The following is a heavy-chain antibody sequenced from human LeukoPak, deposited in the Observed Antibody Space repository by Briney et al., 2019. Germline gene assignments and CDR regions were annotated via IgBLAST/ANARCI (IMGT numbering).Heavy chain of an antibody. J-gene: IGHJ4*02. CDR1: GYTFTSYY. CDR3: ATARLLGY. Sequence: ASVKVSCKASGYTFTSYYMHWVRQAPGQGLEWMGWMDPNSGNTGYAQKFQGRVTMTEDTSTDTAYMELSSLRSEDTAVYYCATARLLGYWGQGTLVTVSS. D-gene: IGHD2-15*01. V-gene: IGHV1-8*02. CDR2: MDPNSGNT.